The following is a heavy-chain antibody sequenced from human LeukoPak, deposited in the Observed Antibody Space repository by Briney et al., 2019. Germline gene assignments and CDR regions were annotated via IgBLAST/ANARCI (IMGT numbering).Heavy chain of an antibody. CDR1: GGSFIDHNW. J-gene: IGHJ4*02. D-gene: IGHD6-19*01. CDR2: ISSSSSYI. V-gene: IGHV3-21*01. CDR3: ARVAGTRGDY. Sequence: PSGTLSLICDVSGGSFIDHNWWTWVRQAPGKGLEWVSSISSSSSYIYYADSVKGRFTISRDNAKNSLYLQMNSLRAEDTAVYYCARVAGTRGDYWGQGTLVTVSS.